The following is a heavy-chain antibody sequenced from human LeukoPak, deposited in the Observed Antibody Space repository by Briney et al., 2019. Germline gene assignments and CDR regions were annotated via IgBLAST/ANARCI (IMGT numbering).Heavy chain of an antibody. V-gene: IGHV4-39*07. CDR1: GGSIGSSSSY. D-gene: IGHD6-13*01. Sequence: PSETLSLTCTVSGGSIGSSSSYWGWIRQPPGKGLEWIGSIYYSGSTYYNPSLKSRVTISVDTSKNQFSLKLSSVTAADTAVYYCARDSSWYGVYDYWGQGTLITVSS. CDR3: ARDSSWYGVYDY. J-gene: IGHJ4*02. CDR2: IYYSGST.